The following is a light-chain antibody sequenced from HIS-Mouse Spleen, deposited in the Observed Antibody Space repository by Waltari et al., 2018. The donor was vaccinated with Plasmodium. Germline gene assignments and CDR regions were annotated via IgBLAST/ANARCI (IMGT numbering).Light chain of an antibody. CDR3: CSYAGSSTFV. Sequence: QSALTQPASVSGSPGQSITISCTGTSSDVGSYNLVSWYQQHPGKAPKLMIYEGSKRPSGVSTLFSGSKSGNTASLTISGLQAEDEADYYCCSYAGSSTFVFGGGTKLTVL. V-gene: IGLV2-23*03. CDR2: EGS. J-gene: IGLJ3*02. CDR1: SSDVGSYNL.